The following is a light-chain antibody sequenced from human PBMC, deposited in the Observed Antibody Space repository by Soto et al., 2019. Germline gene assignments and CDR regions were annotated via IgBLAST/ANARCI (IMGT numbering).Light chain of an antibody. Sequence: QSALAQPASVPGSPGQSITISCTGTSSDLAIYNYVSWYQQQPGKAPKLMIYQVTNRPSGVSNRFSGSRSGNTASLAISGLQAEAADDYYCSSYTDSSDYVFGTGTKVTV. CDR2: QVT. CDR1: SSDLAIYNY. J-gene: IGLJ1*01. CDR3: SSYTDSSDYV. V-gene: IGLV2-14*01.